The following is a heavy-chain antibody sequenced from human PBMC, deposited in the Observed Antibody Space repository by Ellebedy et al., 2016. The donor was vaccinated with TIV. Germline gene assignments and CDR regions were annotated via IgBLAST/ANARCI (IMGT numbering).Heavy chain of an antibody. CDR3: ARAIHFDWLLPPAFDY. CDR2: IHDRGTT. Sequence: MPGGSLRLSCTVSGDSITSSTYLWGWIRQPPGKGLEWIATIHDRGTTYYNPSRKSRVTISVDTSKNQFSLRLNSVTAADTAIYYCARAIHFDWLLPPAFDYWGRGALVTVSS. D-gene: IGHD3-9*01. J-gene: IGHJ4*02. V-gene: IGHV4-39*07. CDR1: GDSITSSTYL.